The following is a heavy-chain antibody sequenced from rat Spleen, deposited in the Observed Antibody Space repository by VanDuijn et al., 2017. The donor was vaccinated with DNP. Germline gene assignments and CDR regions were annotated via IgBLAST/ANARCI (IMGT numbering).Heavy chain of an antibody. D-gene: IGHD4-3*01. V-gene: IGHV5-22*01. CDR3: VRWNSGHFDY. CDR1: GFTFSAYY. J-gene: IGHJ2*01. Sequence: EVQLVESGGGLVQPGRSLKLSCAASGFTFSAYYMAWVRQAPAKGLEWVAYIGSPAYAPYYTDSVKGRFAISRDNDKSTLYLQINSLRSEDMATYHCVRWNSGHFDYWGQGVMLPVSS. CDR2: IGSPAYAP.